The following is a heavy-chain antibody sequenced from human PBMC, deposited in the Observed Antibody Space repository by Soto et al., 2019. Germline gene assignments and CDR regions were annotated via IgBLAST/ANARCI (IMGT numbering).Heavy chain of an antibody. CDR2: IYYSGST. D-gene: IGHD2-15*01. J-gene: IGHJ4*02. Sequence: SETLSLTCTVSGGSISSSSYYWGWIRQPPGKGLEWIGSIYYSGSTYYNPSLKSRVTISVDTSKNQFSLKLSSVTAADTAVYYCARHSMDGYCSGGSCYLDYWGQGTRVTAPQ. CDR3: ARHSMDGYCSGGSCYLDY. CDR1: GGSISSSSYY. V-gene: IGHV4-39*01.